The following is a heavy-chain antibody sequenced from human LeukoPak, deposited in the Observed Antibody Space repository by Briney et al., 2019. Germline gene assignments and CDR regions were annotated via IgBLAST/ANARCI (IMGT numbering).Heavy chain of an antibody. CDR3: ARGITYYDILTGFDY. CDR2: IYTSGST. J-gene: IGHJ4*02. Sequence: SETLSLTCTVCGGSISSYYWSWIRQPAGKGLEWIGRIYTSGSTNYNPSLKSRVTMSVDTSKNQFSLKLSSVTAADTAVYYCARGITYYDILTGFDYWGQGTLVTVSS. D-gene: IGHD3-9*01. V-gene: IGHV4-4*07. CDR1: GGSISSYY.